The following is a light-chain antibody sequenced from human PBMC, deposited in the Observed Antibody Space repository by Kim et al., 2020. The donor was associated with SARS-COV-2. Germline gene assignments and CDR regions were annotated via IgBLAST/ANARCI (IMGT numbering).Light chain of an antibody. CDR3: QQGSSCPRT. CDR2: GAS. Sequence: WSPGDRATLTCRASQGVSSCLAWYQEKPDQAPRLLIYGASSWETGVPARFSGSGSGTDFTLTISSLEPEDFAVYYCQQGSSCPRTFGQGTKVDIK. V-gene: IGKV3-11*01. J-gene: IGKJ1*01. CDR1: QGVSSC.